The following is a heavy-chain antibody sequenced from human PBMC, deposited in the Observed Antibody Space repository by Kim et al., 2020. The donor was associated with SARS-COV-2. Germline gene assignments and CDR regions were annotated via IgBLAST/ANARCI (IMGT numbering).Heavy chain of an antibody. Sequence: SETLSLTCTVSGGSVSSAGYFWNWIRQPPGKGLEWIGYIYNSGSTHYNPSLKSRVNISVDTSKNHFSLRLSSVTAADTAVYYCARDVGIMDVWGRGTTVT. CDR3: ARDVGIMDV. CDR1: GGSVSSAGYF. V-gene: IGHV4-31*03. CDR2: IYNSGST. J-gene: IGHJ6*02. D-gene: IGHD1-26*01.